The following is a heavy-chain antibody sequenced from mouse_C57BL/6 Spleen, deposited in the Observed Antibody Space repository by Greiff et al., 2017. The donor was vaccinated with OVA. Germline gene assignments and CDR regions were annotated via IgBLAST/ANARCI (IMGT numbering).Heavy chain of an antibody. CDR2: IDPSDSAT. J-gene: IGHJ3*01. Sequence: VQLQQPGAELVRPGSSVKLSCKASGYTFTSYWMHWVKQRPIQGLEWIGNIDPSDSATHYNQKFKDKATLTVDTSSHTAYTQLSSLTSEDSAVYYCARKLVRDQTWFAYWGQGTLVTVSA. D-gene: IGHD2-14*01. V-gene: IGHV1-52*01. CDR3: ARKLVRDQTWFAY. CDR1: GYTFTSYW.